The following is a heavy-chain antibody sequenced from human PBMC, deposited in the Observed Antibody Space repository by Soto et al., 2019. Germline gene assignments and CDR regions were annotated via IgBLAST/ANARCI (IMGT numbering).Heavy chain of an antibody. D-gene: IGHD1-26*01. CDR2: INPNSGGT. Sequence: AAVKVSCKACGYTFTGYYMHWVRQAPGQGLEWMGWINPNSGGTNYAQKFQGWVTMTRDTSISTAYMELSRLRSDDTAVYYCARTRWELLEYFDYWGQGTLVTVSS. CDR1: GYTFTGYY. V-gene: IGHV1-2*04. J-gene: IGHJ4*02. CDR3: ARTRWELLEYFDY.